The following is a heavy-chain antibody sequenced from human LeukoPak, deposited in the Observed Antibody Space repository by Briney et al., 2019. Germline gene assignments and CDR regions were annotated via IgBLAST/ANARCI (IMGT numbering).Heavy chain of an antibody. D-gene: IGHD3-9*01. Sequence: PGGSLRLSCAASGFTFSSYAMSWVRQAPGKGLEWVSAISGSGGSTYYADSVKGRFTISRDNSKNTLYLQMNSLRAEDTAVYYCAKCSDYDILTGYYSQGLDAFDIWGQGTMVTVSS. CDR1: GFTFSSYA. J-gene: IGHJ3*02. CDR2: ISGSGGST. CDR3: AKCSDYDILTGYYSQGLDAFDI. V-gene: IGHV3-23*01.